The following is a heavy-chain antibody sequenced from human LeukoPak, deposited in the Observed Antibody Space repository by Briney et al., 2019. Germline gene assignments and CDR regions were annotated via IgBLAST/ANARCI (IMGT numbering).Heavy chain of an antibody. CDR2: TYYRSQWYN. V-gene: IGHV6-1*01. CDR1: GGSVSSNSAA. Sequence: SQTLSLACAISGGSVSSNSAAWNWIRQSPSRGLEWLGRTYYRSQWYNDYAVSVKSRITIKPDTFENQFSLQLNSVTPEDTAVYYCARGAAGRRSLDYWGQGTLVTVSS. D-gene: IGHD6-6*01. J-gene: IGHJ4*02. CDR3: ARGAAGRRSLDY.